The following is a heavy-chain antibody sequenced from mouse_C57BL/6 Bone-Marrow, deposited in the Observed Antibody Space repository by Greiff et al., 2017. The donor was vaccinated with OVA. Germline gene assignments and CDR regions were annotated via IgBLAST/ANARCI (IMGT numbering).Heavy chain of an antibody. J-gene: IGHJ3*01. CDR2: IDPSDSYP. CDR3: ARSYYSNYVGFAY. D-gene: IGHD2-5*01. CDR1: GYTFTSYW. Sequence: VQLQQPGAELVKPGASVKLSCKASGYTFTSYWMQWVKQRPGQGLEWIGEIDPSDSYPNYNQKFKGKATLTVDTSSSTAYMQLSSLTSEDSAVYYCARSYYSNYVGFAYWGQGTLVTVSA. V-gene: IGHV1-50*01.